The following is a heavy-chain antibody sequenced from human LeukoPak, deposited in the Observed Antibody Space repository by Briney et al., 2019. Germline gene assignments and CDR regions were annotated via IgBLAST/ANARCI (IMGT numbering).Heavy chain of an antibody. CDR1: GFAFSRFA. V-gene: IGHV3-23*01. CDR3: AKPRDTIGWYYFDY. J-gene: IGHJ4*02. CDR2: VSGSGGIT. Sequence: GGSLRLSCVASGFAFSRFAMNWVRQAPGKGLEWGSIVSGSGGITNSADSVKGRFTISRDNSMNTLFLQMSSLRADDTAVYYCAKPRDTIGWYYFDYWGQGTLVTVSS. D-gene: IGHD6-19*01.